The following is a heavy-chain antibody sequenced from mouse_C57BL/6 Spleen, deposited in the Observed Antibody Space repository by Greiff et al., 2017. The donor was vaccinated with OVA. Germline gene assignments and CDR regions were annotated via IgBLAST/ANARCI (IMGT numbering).Heavy chain of an antibody. Sequence: QVQLQQSGAELVRPGTSVKVSCKASGYAFTNYLIEWVKQRPGQGLEWIGVINPGSGGTSYNEKFKGKATLTADKSSSTAYMQLSSLTSEDSAVYVCARGERDGSGYDAMDYWGQGTSVTVSA. J-gene: IGHJ4*01. D-gene: IGHD3-2*02. CDR1: GYAFTNYL. CDR2: INPGSGGT. V-gene: IGHV1-54*01. CDR3: ARGERDGSGYDAMDY.